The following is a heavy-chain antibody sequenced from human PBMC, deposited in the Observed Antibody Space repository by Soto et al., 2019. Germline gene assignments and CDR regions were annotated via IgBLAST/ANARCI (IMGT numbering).Heavy chain of an antibody. CDR3: ARGGASRPDY. Sequence: PGGSLRLSCAASGFSFRDYGFNWVRQTPGKGLAWVSYISSSASTIQYADSVRGRFTISRDNAKNSLYLQMNNLRDEDTAVYYCARGGASRPDYWGQGTPVTVSS. J-gene: IGHJ4*02. V-gene: IGHV3-48*02. CDR1: GFSFRDYG. CDR2: ISSSASTI. D-gene: IGHD6-6*01.